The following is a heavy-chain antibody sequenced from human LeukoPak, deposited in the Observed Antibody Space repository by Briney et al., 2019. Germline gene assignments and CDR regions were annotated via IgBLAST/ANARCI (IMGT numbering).Heavy chain of an antibody. CDR3: ARDERYYYDSSAKYTPGDY. CDR1: GFTFSSYS. CDR2: ISSSSSYI. J-gene: IGHJ4*02. D-gene: IGHD3-22*01. Sequence: GGSLRLSCAASGFTFSSYSMNWVRQAPGKGLEWVSSISSSSSYIYYADSVKGRFTISRDNAKNSLYLQMNSLRAEDTAVYYCARDERYYYDSSAKYTPGDYWGQGTLVTVSS. V-gene: IGHV3-21*01.